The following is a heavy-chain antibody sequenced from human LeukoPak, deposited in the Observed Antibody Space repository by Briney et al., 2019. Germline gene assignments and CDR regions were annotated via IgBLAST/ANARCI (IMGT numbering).Heavy chain of an antibody. J-gene: IGHJ4*02. CDR3: ARPRCSSTSCYSSSDYYFDY. Sequence: GESLEISCKGSGYSFTSYWIGWVRQMPGKGLEWMGIIYPGDSDTRYSPSFQGQVTISADKSISTAYLQWSSLKASDTAMYYCARPRCSSTSCYSSSDYYFDYWGQGTLVTVSS. V-gene: IGHV5-51*01. D-gene: IGHD2-2*01. CDR2: IYPGDSDT. CDR1: GYSFTSYW.